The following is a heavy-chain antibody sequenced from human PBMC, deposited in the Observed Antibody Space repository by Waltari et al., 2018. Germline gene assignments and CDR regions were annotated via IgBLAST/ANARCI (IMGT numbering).Heavy chain of an antibody. CDR1: GFTFSTYV. CDR2: MSPDGGLS. V-gene: IGHV3-30*01. D-gene: IGHD1-1*01. J-gene: IGHJ4*02. Sequence: QVQLVESGGGVVQPGRSLRLSCPASGFTFSTYVVHWVRQAPGKGLEWLAVMSPDGGLSYYADSVKGRFTISRDNSRNTLFLQMNGLRPDDTAVYFCARDPLPGPPDFFDYWGQGTLVSVSS. CDR3: ARDPLPGPPDFFDY.